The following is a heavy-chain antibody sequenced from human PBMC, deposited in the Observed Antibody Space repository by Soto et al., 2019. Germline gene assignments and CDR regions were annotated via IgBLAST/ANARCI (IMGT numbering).Heavy chain of an antibody. CDR1: GFTFSNYA. D-gene: IGHD2-15*01. CDR2: VGGSGDST. CDR3: AKSPLGYCSGGSCYPPHYFDY. Sequence: VQLLDSGGGLVQPGGSLRLSCAASGFTFSNYAMSWVRQAPGKGLEWVSGVGGSGDSTHYADSVKGRFTISRDNSKDTLYLQMNSLRAEDTAVYYCAKSPLGYCSGGSCYPPHYFDYWGQGTLVTVSS. J-gene: IGHJ4*02. V-gene: IGHV3-23*01.